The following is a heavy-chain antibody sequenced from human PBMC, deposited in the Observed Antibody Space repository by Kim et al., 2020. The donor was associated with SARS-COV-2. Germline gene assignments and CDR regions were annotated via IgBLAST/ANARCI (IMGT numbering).Heavy chain of an antibody. CDR1: GGSISSGSYY. CDR2: IYTSGST. Sequence: SETLSLTCTVSGGSISSGSYYWSWIRQPAGKGLEWIGRIYTSGSTNYNPSLKSRVTISVDTSKNQFSLKLSSVTAADTAVYYCARGDIVATIDHYYYGMDVWGQGTTVTVSS. J-gene: IGHJ6*02. V-gene: IGHV4-61*02. D-gene: IGHD5-12*01. CDR3: ARGDIVATIDHYYYGMDV.